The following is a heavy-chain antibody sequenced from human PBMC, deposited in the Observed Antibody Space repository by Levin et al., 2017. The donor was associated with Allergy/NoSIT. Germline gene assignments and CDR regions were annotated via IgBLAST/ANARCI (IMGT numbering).Heavy chain of an antibody. V-gene: IGHV3-72*01. D-gene: IGHD1-26*01. CDR3: ARRNSGSYYFDS. J-gene: IGHJ4*02. CDR1: GFTFSDHY. CDR2: IRSNANSYTT. Sequence: LSLTCAASGFTFSDHYMDWVRQAPGKGLEWVGRIRSNANSYTTEYAASVKGRFTISRDDSKKSLYLQMDSLITEDTAMYYCARRNSGSYYFDSWGQGTLVTVSS.